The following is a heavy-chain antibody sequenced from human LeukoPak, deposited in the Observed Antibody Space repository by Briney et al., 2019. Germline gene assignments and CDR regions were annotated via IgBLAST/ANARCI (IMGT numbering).Heavy chain of an antibody. CDR2: IYISGST. Sequence: SQPLSLTCTVSGGSINSGRYYWSWIRQPAGKGLEWFGRIYISGSTNYNPSLNSRVTISVDTSKNQFSLKLSSVTAADTAVYYCARVRFLEWSHYYMDVWGKGTTVTVSS. CDR3: ARVRFLEWSHYYMDV. D-gene: IGHD3-3*01. V-gene: IGHV4-61*02. J-gene: IGHJ6*03. CDR1: GGSINSGRYY.